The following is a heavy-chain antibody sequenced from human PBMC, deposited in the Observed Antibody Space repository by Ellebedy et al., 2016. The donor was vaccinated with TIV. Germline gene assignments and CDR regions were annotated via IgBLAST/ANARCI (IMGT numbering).Heavy chain of an antibody. CDR2: ISSSSSTI. J-gene: IGHJ4*02. CDR3: ARDCGSYGSGSYEDY. Sequence: GGSLRLXXAASGFTFSSYSMNWVRQAPGKGLEWVSYISSSSSTIYYADSVKGRFTISRDNAKNSLYLQMNSLRAEDTAVYYCARDCGSYGSGSYEDYWGQGTLVTVSS. CDR1: GFTFSSYS. D-gene: IGHD3-10*01. V-gene: IGHV3-48*04.